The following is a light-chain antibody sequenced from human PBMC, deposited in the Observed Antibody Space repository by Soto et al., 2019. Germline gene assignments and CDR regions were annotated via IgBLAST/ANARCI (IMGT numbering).Light chain of an antibody. V-gene: IGKV3-20*01. CDR1: QSVRSNF. CDR3: QRYDSLRT. Sequence: IVLTQSPGTRSFSPLGIATLSCRASQSVRSNFLAWYQQKPGQAPRLLIYGASNRATGIPDRFSGSGSGTDFTLTITRLEPEDFAMYYCQRYDSLRTFGQGTKVDI. J-gene: IGKJ1*01. CDR2: GAS.